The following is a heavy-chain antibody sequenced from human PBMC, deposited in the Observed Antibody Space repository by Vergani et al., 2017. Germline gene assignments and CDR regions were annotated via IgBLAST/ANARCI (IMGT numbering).Heavy chain of an antibody. Sequence: EVQLVESGGGLVPPGRSLRPSCAASGFSFGDYAMTWVRQAPGKGLEWVAFIRNKAYGGTTEYAASVKGRFTISRDNSKNMLYLQMNSLRAEDTAVYYCARLSYDTTPYLQGGYDCWGQGTLVSVSS. V-gene: IGHV3-49*04. CDR3: ARLSYDTTPYLQGGYDC. CDR1: GFSFGDYA. D-gene: IGHD3-22*01. J-gene: IGHJ4*02. CDR2: IRNKAYGGTT.